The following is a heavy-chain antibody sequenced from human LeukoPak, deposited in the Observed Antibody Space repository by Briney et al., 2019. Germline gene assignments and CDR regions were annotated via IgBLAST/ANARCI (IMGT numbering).Heavy chain of an antibody. J-gene: IGHJ4*02. D-gene: IGHD5-18*01. Sequence: GGSLRLSCAASGFTFSSYEMNWVRQAPGKGLEWVSYISSSGSTIYYADSVKGRFTISRDNAKNSLYLQMNSLRAEDTAVYYCARDKFRGYSYGFFDYWGQGTLVTVSS. CDR3: ARDKFRGYSYGFFDY. V-gene: IGHV3-48*03. CDR1: GFTFSSYE. CDR2: ISSSGSTI.